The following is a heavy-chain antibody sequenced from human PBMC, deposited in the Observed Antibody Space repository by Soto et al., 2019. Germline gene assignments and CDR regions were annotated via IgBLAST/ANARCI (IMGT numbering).Heavy chain of an antibody. J-gene: IGHJ5*02. D-gene: IGHD2-15*01. CDR1: GGSISSYY. CDR2: MYYGGRT. V-gene: IGHV4-59*08. Sequence: SETLSLTCTVSGGSISSYYWSWIRQPPGKGLEWIGYMYYGGRTNYNPSLKSRVTISVDASKMQVSLKLSSVTAADTAVYFCARGTPSPLIVRSSRGPWFDPWGQGTLVTVSS. CDR3: ARGTPSPLIVRSSRGPWFDP.